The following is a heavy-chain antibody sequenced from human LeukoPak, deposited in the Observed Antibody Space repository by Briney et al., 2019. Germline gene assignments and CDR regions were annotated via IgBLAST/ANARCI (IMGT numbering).Heavy chain of an antibody. V-gene: IGHV1-2*02. CDR2: INPNSGGS. CDR3: ARAGSTAFGIIIIRDFDY. J-gene: IGHJ4*02. CDR1: GYTFTRYY. D-gene: IGHD3-10*01. Sequence: ASVKVSYKPSGYTFTRYYMHWVRQAPGQGLEWMGWINPNSGGSNYAQKFQGRVTMTTDTSTSTAYMEVRSLRSDDTAVYYCARAGSTAFGIIIIRDFDYWGQGTLVTVSS.